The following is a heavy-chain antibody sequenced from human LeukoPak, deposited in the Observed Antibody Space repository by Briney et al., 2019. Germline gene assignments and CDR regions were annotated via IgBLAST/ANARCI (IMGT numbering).Heavy chain of an antibody. J-gene: IGHJ4*02. V-gene: IGHV3-11*04. Sequence: GGSLRLSCVVSGFSFSDSYMTWIRQTPGKGLEWLAYISGSGSDIYYADSVKGRFTISRDNAKNSLYLQMNSLRAEDTAVYYCARNKKGDRYTYGHDYWGQGTLVTVSS. CDR1: GFSFSDSY. D-gene: IGHD5-18*01. CDR2: ISGSGSDI. CDR3: ARNKKGDRYTYGHDY.